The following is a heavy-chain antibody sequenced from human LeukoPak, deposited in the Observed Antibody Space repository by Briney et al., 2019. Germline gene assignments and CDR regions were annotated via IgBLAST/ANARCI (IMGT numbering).Heavy chain of an antibody. CDR2: ISSNGDSE. CDR1: GFIFDDYA. CDR3: AKGRYGGYDPSFGW. V-gene: IGHV3-9*01. Sequence: GGSLRLSCAGSGFIFDDYAMHWVRQAPGKGLEWVSGISSNGDSEGYADSVKGRFTISRDNAKNSLNLELNSLRIEDTAVYFCAKGRYGGYDPSFGWWGQGTLVTVSS. J-gene: IGHJ4*02. D-gene: IGHD5-12*01.